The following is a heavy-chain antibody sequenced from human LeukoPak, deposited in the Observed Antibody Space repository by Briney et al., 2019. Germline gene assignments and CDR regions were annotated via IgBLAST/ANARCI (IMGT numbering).Heavy chain of an antibody. J-gene: IGHJ5*02. D-gene: IGHD6-13*01. CDR2: ISGSGGST. V-gene: IGHV3-23*01. CDR3: AKKVAAGKALLP. Sequence: AGGSLRLSCAASGFTFSSYAMSWVRQAPGKGLEWVSAISGSGGSTYYADSVKGRFTISRDNSKNTPYLQMNSLRAEDTAIYYCAKKVAAGKALLPWGQGMLVTVSS. CDR1: GFTFSSYA.